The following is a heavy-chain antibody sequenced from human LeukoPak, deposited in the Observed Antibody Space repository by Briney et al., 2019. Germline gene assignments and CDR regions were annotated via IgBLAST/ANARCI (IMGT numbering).Heavy chain of an antibody. CDR3: ARLGIVRYGCSGGCCSGWFDP. CDR2: IYPGDSDT. Sequence: TRGESLKISCKGSGYSFTSYWIGWVRQMPGKGLEWMGIIYPGDSDTRYSPSFQGQVTISADKSISTAYLQWSSLKASDTAMYYCARLGIVRYGCSGGCCSGWFDPWGQGTLVTVSS. V-gene: IGHV5-51*01. J-gene: IGHJ5*02. CDR1: GYSFTSYW. D-gene: IGHD2-15*01.